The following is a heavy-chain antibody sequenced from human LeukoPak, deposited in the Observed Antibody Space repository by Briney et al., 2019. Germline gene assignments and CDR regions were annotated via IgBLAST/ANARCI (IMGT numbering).Heavy chain of an antibody. J-gene: IGHJ3*02. CDR1: GFTFSSYW. CDR3: ARDGLGDAFDI. D-gene: IGHD5-12*01. V-gene: IGHV3-7*04. CDR2: IKKDGSEK. Sequence: GGSLRLSCAASGFTFSSYWMSWGRKAPGKGLEWEANIKKDGSEKYYVDSVKGRFTFSRANAKNSLYLQMNSLRAEDTAVYYCARDGLGDAFDIWGQGTMVTVSS.